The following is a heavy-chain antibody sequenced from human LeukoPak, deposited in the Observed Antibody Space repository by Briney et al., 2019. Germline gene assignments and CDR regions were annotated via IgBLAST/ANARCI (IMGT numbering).Heavy chain of an antibody. Sequence: ASVKVSCKASGYTFTGYYMHWVRQAPGQGLEWMGWINPNSGGTNYAQKFQGRVTMTRDTSISAAYMELSSLTSDDTAVYYCARDVEWELPYWGQGTLVTVSS. CDR2: INPNSGGT. CDR1: GYTFTGYY. J-gene: IGHJ4*02. CDR3: ARDVEWELPY. V-gene: IGHV1-2*02. D-gene: IGHD1-26*01.